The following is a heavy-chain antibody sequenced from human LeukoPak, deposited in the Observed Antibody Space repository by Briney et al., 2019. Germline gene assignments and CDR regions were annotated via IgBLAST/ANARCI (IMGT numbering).Heavy chain of an antibody. CDR1: GFTFSSYS. J-gene: IGHJ4*02. V-gene: IGHV3-21*01. D-gene: IGHD5-18*01. Sequence: SGGSLRLSCAASGFTFSSYSMNWVRQAPGKGLEWVSSISSSSSYIYYADSVKGRFTISRDNAKNSLYLQMNSLRAEDTAVYYCAREVRGYSYTSLDYWGQGTLVTVSS. CDR3: AREVRGYSYTSLDY. CDR2: ISSSSSYI.